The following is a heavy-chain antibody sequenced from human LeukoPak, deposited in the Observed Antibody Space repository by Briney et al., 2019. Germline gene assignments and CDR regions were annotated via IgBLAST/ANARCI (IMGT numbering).Heavy chain of an antibody. J-gene: IGHJ4*02. CDR3: ATSTAGLRFLEWLGFDY. D-gene: IGHD3-3*01. CDR2: IIPIFGTA. CDR1: GGTFSSYA. V-gene: IGHV1-69*01. Sequence: GSSVKVSCKASGGTFSSYAISWVRQAPGQGLEWMGGIIPIFGTANYAQKFQGRVTITADESTSTAYMELSSLRSEDTAVYYCATSTAGLRFLEWLGFDYWGQGTLVTVSS.